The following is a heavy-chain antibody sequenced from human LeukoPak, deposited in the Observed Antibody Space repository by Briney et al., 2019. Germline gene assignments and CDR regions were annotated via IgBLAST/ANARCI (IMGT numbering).Heavy chain of an antibody. J-gene: IGHJ4*02. Sequence: GGSLRLSCEASGFTFNTYSMNWARQAPGKGLEWVSYIDSSGGYMFYADSVKGRFIISRDNAKDSLYLQMNSLRVEDTAVYYCLRGDRRDYWGQGTLVTVSS. CDR3: LRGDRRDY. CDR1: GFTFNTYS. CDR2: IDSSGGYM. V-gene: IGHV3-21*06.